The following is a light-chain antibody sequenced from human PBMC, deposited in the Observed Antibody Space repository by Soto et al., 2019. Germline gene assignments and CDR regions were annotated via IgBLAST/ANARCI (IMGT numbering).Light chain of an antibody. J-gene: IGKJ2*01. CDR1: QSVNSH. V-gene: IGKV3-15*01. Sequence: ERVMTQSPATLSVSPGERATLSCRADQSVNSHLAWYQQKPGQAPRLLIYAASARTSGLPGRFSGSGSGTEFTLTISSLQPEDFAVHYCQQYNNWPYTFGQGTKLEIK. CDR2: AAS. CDR3: QQYNNWPYT.